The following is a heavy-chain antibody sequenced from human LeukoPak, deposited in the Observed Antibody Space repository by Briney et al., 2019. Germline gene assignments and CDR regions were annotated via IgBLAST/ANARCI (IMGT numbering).Heavy chain of an antibody. Sequence: ASVKVSSKASAYTFTTYGIGWVRQAPGQGLEWMGWISGYNGNTNYAQKFQGRVTMTTDTSTSTAYMELRSLRSDDTAVYYCARTSHESVLYWSDPWGQGTLVNVSS. CDR3: ARTSHESVLYWSDP. V-gene: IGHV1-18*01. CDR1: AYTFTTYG. CDR2: ISGYNGNT. J-gene: IGHJ5*02. D-gene: IGHD3-16*01.